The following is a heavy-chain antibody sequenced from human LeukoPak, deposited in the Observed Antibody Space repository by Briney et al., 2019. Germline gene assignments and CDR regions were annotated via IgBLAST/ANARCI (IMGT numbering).Heavy chain of an antibody. CDR1: GDSISSSSYY. CDR2: INYTGST. Sequence: SETLSLTCTVSGDSISSSSYYWVWLRQPPGKGLEWIATINYTGSTYYNPSLKSRVTISVDTSKNQFSLKLSSVTAADTAGYYCARHWTGYYYYGMDVWGQGTTVT. J-gene: IGHJ6*02. D-gene: IGHD3/OR15-3a*01. V-gene: IGHV4-39*01. CDR3: ARHWTGYYYYGMDV.